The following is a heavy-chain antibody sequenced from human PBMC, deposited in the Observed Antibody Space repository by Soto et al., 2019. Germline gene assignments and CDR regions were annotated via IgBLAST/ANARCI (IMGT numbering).Heavy chain of an antibody. J-gene: IGHJ5*02. D-gene: IGHD2-21*01. CDR1: GFPLRSYG. CDR2: IKEDGSEK. CDR3: AREGEYGGDDLDP. Sequence: EVQLVESGGALANLGGSLRLSLAASGFPLRSYGLSWSHQAPGKGLEWVANIKEDGSEKYYVDSVKGRFTISRDNAKKSLYLQMNSLRVEDTAVYYCAREGEYGGDDLDPWGQGTLVTVSP. V-gene: IGHV3-7*01.